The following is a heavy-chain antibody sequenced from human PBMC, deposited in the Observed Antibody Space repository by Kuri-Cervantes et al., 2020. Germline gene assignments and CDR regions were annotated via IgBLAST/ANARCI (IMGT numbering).Heavy chain of an antibody. CDR1: GFTFRSFW. CDR2: INQDGNEK. J-gene: IGHJ4*02. D-gene: IGHD6-19*01. CDR3: ARGSIDWYTYYFDF. V-gene: IGHV3-7*01. Sequence: GESLKISCAASGFTFRSFWMSWVRQAPGQGLQWVANINQDGNEKYYVDSMKGRFTISRDNVKNSLYLQMNSLRAEDTAVYYCARGSIDWYTYYFDFWGQGTLVTVSS.